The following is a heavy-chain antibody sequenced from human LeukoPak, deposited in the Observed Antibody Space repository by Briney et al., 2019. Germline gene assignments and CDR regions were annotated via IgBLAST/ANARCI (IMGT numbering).Heavy chain of an antibody. CDR1: RFTFNTYA. J-gene: IGHJ4*02. Sequence: GGSLRLSCAASRFTFNTYAVSWVRQAPGKGLEWVAVISYDGSNKYYADSVKGRFTISRDNSKNTLYLQMNSLRAEDTAVYYCAREVLLGATSSHFDYWGQGTLVTVSS. D-gene: IGHD1-26*01. CDR3: AREVLLGATSSHFDY. V-gene: IGHV3-30-3*01. CDR2: ISYDGSNK.